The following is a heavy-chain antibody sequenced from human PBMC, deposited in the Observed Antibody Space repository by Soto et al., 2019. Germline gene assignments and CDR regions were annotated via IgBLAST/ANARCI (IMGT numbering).Heavy chain of an antibody. V-gene: IGHV3-21*01. CDR2: ISSSSGHI. Sequence: GSLRLSCVTSGFTFSTYSMKWVRQAPGRGLEWVSSISSSSGHIYFAGSVKGRFTISRDNAKNSMYLQMDSLRVEDTAVYYCARAGVAAFDQWGRGTLVTVPS. J-gene: IGHJ4*02. D-gene: IGHD6-13*01. CDR3: ARAGVAAFDQ. CDR1: GFTFSTYS.